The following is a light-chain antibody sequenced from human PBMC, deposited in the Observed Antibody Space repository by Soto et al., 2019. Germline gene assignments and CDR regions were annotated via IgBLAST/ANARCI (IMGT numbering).Light chain of an antibody. CDR1: LCVSSH. V-gene: IGKV3-15*01. CDR2: RTY. CDR3: QHYNNGPPLLT. J-gene: IGKJ4*01. Sequence: ELVMTQSAAAVSVSPRERATLSCRAILCVSSHVAWYQQKPGQAPRLLIYRTYTRASSIPARFSGSGSGTEFTLTISSLQSEDFAGYYCQHYNNGPPLLTFGGGTKVDI.